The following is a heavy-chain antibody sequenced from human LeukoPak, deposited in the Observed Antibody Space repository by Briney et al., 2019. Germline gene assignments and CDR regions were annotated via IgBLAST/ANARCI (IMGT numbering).Heavy chain of an antibody. D-gene: IGHD4-23*01. CDR3: ARGGGINYGGNGDY. Sequence: GGSLRLSCAASGFTLSSYWMHWVRQAPGKGLVWVSRINSDGSSTSYADSVKGRFTISRDNAKNTLYPQMNSLRAEDTAVYYCARGGGINYGGNGDYWGQGTLVTVSS. J-gene: IGHJ4*02. V-gene: IGHV3-74*01. CDR2: INSDGSST. CDR1: GFTLSSYW.